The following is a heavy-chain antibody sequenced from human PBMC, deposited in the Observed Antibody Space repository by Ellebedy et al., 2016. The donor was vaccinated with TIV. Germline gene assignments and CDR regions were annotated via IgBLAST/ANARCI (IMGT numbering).Heavy chain of an antibody. Sequence: AASVKVSCKASGYTFTSYAMHWVRQAPGQRLEWMGWTNAGNGNTKYSQKFQGRVTITRDTSASTAYMELSSLRSEDTAVYYCARGYYYDSSGYPTASLEYYFDYWGQGTLVTVSS. J-gene: IGHJ4*02. CDR3: ARGYYYDSSGYPTASLEYYFDY. CDR1: GYTFTSYA. D-gene: IGHD3-22*01. CDR2: TNAGNGNT. V-gene: IGHV1-3*01.